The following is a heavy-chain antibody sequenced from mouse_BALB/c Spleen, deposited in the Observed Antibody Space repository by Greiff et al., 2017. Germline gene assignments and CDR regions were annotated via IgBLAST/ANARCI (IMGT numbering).Heavy chain of an antibody. J-gene: IGHJ4*01. CDR1: GFSLTSYG. CDR3: ARNFRTGLYAMDY. V-gene: IGHV2-2*02. Sequence: QVQLKESGPGLVQPSQSLSITCTVSGFSLTSYGVHWVRQSPGKGLEWLGVIWSGGSTDYNAAFISRLSISKDNSKSQVFFKMNSLQANDTAIYYCARNFRTGLYAMDYWGQGTSVTVSS. D-gene: IGHD4-1*01. CDR2: IWSGGST.